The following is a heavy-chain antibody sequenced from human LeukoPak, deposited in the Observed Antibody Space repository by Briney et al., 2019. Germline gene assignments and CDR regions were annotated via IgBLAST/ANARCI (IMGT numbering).Heavy chain of an antibody. CDR2: IRSSSSTI. V-gene: IGHV3-48*01. J-gene: IGHJ6*02. Sequence: GGSLRLSCAASGFTFSTYSMNWVRQAPGKGLEWVSYIRSSSSTIYYADSVKGRFTISRDNAQNSLYLQMNSLRAEDTAVYYCAREMDVWGQGTTVTVSS. CDR3: AREMDV. CDR1: GFTFSTYS.